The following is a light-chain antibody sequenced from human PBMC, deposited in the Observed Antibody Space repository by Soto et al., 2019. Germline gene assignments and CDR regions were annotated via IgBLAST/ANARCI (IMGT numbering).Light chain of an antibody. CDR1: QGISSY. CDR2: AVF. CDR3: QQLNSYPVT. Sequence: DIQLTQSPSFLSASVGDRVTITCRASQGISSYLAWYQQKPGKAPKLLIYAVFTLQSGVPSRFSGSGSGTEFTLTISSLQPEDFATYYRQQLNSYPVTFGQGTRLEIK. V-gene: IGKV1-9*01. J-gene: IGKJ5*01.